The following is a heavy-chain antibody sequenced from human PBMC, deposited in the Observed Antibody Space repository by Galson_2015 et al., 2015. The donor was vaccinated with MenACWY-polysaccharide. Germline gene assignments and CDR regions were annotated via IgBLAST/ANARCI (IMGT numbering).Heavy chain of an antibody. D-gene: IGHD2-2*01. Sequence: SLRLSCAASGFTFSRYWMSWVRQAPGKGLEWVANINLDGVETSYVDSVKGRFIISRDSSKNSLYLQMNSLTAEDTAVYYCARDLPTATNHCFDFWGQGALVTVSS. J-gene: IGHJ4*02. CDR2: INLDGVET. CDR1: GFTFSRYW. V-gene: IGHV3-7*01. CDR3: ARDLPTATNHCFDF.